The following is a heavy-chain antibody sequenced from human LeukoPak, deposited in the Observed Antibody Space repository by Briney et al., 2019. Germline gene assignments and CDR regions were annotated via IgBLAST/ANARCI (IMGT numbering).Heavy chain of an antibody. CDR1: GFTFRSYG. D-gene: IGHD3-3*01. Sequence: GGSLRLSCAASGFTFRSYGMTWVRQAPGKGLEWVSSISSSSSYIYYADSVKGRFTISRDNAKNSLYLQMNSLRAEDTAVYYCARAAGGVVITGHFDYWGQGTLVTVSS. CDR2: ISSSSSYI. V-gene: IGHV3-21*01. J-gene: IGHJ4*02. CDR3: ARAAGGVVITGHFDY.